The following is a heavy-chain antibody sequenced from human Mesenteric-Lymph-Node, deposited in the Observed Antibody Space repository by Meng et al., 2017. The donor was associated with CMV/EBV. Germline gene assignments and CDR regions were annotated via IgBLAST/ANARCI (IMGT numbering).Heavy chain of an antibody. V-gene: IGHV3-53*01. J-gene: IGHJ4*02. CDR2: IYGEGTT. Sequence: GGSLRLSCAASGLTVSSNYMNWVRKAPGRGLEWVSVIYGEGTTKYADSVKGRFSISRDNSKNTLYLQMNSLRVADPAVYYCAKATEATSSGSYGLFDSWGQGTLVTVSS. CDR3: AKATEATSSGSYGLFDS. D-gene: IGHD1-26*01. CDR1: GLTVSSNY.